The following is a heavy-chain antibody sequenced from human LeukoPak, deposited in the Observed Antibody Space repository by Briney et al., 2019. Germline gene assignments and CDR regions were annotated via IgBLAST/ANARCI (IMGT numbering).Heavy chain of an antibody. CDR3: TKDIYGVVSSGCGMDV. Sequence: GGSLRLSCTSSGFTFDNYAMHWVRQAPGKGLEWVSLISTSGDSTTYADSVKGRFTISRDNSKNSLYLQMNSLRTEDTALYYCTKDIYGVVSSGCGMDVWGKGTTVTVS. J-gene: IGHJ6*04. D-gene: IGHD3-3*01. V-gene: IGHV3-43*02. CDR2: ISTSGDST. CDR1: GFTFDNYA.